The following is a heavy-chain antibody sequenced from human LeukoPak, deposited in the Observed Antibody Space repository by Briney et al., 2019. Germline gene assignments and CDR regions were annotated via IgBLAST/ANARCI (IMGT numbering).Heavy chain of an antibody. CDR1: GFTFDDFA. Sequence: GGSLRLSCAASGFTFDDFAMHWVRQSPGKGLEWVSGSSWDSSRLGYADSVKGRFTISRDNAKNSLYLGMKSLRAEDTGLYYCAKAYDSSGLFNAFDIWGQGTMVTVSS. D-gene: IGHD3-22*01. J-gene: IGHJ3*02. CDR2: SSWDSSRL. CDR3: AKAYDSSGLFNAFDI. V-gene: IGHV3-9*01.